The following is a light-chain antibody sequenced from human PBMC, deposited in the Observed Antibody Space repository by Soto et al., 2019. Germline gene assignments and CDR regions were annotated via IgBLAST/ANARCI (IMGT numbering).Light chain of an antibody. J-gene: IGLJ3*02. Sequence: QTVVTQEPSFSESPGGTVTLTCGLSSGSVSTSNYPSWYQQTPGQAPRTLIYSTNTRSSGVPDRFSGSILGNKAALTITGAQADDESDYFCVLYMGRGISVFGGGTQLTVL. CDR1: SGSVSTSNY. CDR3: VLYMGRGISV. V-gene: IGLV8-61*01. CDR2: STN.